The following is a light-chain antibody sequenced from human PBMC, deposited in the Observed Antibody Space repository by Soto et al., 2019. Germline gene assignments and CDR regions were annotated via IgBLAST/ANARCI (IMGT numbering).Light chain of an antibody. CDR3: MQALQIPWT. CDR1: QSLLHNDGYNF. V-gene: IGKV2-28*01. CDR2: LGS. Sequence: DIVMTQSPRSLPVTPGEPASISCRSSQSLLHNDGYNFLGWYLQKPGQSPQLLIYLGSNRASGVPDRFSGSGSGTDFTLKISRVEADDVGVYYCMQALQIPWTFGQGTKVEIK. J-gene: IGKJ1*01.